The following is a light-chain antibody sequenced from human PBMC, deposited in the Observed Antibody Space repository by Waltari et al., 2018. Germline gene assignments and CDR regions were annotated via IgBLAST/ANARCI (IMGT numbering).Light chain of an antibody. CDR3: SSYTSTSTLGI. J-gene: IGLJ2*01. CDR2: DVN. CDR1: SSEIGGYNY. Sequence: QSALTQPASVSGSTGQSITISCTGTSSEIGGYNYVSWYQQHPGKAPKIMIYDVNQRPSCVADRFSVSKSGNTAALTISGLQAEYEADYYCSSYTSTSTLGIFGGGTKLTVL. V-gene: IGLV2-14*03.